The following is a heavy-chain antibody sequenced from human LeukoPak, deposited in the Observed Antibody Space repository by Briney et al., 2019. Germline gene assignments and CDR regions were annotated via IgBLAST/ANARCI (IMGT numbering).Heavy chain of an antibody. CDR2: IYPGDSDT. V-gene: IGHV5-51*01. Sequence: GESLKISCKGSGYSFTSYWIGWVRQMPGKGLEWMGIIYPGDSDTRYSPSFQGQVTISADKFISTAYLQWSSLKASDTAVYYCARVVGGYCSSTSCYSFGFDYWGQGTLVTVSS. CDR1: GYSFTSYW. J-gene: IGHJ4*02. CDR3: ARVVGGYCSSTSCYSFGFDY. D-gene: IGHD2-2*02.